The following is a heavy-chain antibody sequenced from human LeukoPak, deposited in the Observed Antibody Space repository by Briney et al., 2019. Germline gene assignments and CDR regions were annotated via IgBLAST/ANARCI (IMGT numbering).Heavy chain of an antibody. CDR3: ARGVGWFDP. CDR2: INEDGSEK. V-gene: IGHV3-7*04. D-gene: IGHD2-2*01. J-gene: IGHJ5*02. Sequence: GGSLRLSCEASGFSFSNHWMSWVRQAPGKGLEWVANINEDGSEKTYVDSVKGRFTISRNYAKKSVYLQMNSLTAEDTAMYYCARGVGWFDPWGQGTLVTVSS. CDR1: GFSFSNHW.